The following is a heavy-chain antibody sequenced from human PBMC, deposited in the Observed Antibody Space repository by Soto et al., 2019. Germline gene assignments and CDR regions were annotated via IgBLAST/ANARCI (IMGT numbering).Heavy chain of an antibody. Sequence: PVGSLRLSFEASGFVFTNFWMHWVRHVPGKGLVWVARIDTSGHSTNYAESVKGRFTISRDNAKNTVSLQMNSLRVEDTGVYYCAKDSWYFDLWSQGSQVTVSS. CDR1: GFVFTNFW. J-gene: IGHJ4*02. CDR3: AKDSWYFDL. CDR2: IDTSGHST. D-gene: IGHD6-13*01. V-gene: IGHV3-74*01.